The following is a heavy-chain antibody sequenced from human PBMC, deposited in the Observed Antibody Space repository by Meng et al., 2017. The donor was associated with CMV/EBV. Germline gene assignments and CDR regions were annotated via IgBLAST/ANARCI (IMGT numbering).Heavy chain of an antibody. V-gene: IGHV3-30*02. CDR2: IRYDGSNK. D-gene: IGHD3-3*01. Sequence: GESLKISCAASGFTFSSYGMHLVRQAPGKGLEWVAFIRYDGSNKYYADSVKGRFTISRNNSKNTLYLQMNSLRAEDTAVYYCAKDTIFGVDLNYYGMDVWGQGTTVTVSS. J-gene: IGHJ6*02. CDR1: GFTFSSYG. CDR3: AKDTIFGVDLNYYGMDV.